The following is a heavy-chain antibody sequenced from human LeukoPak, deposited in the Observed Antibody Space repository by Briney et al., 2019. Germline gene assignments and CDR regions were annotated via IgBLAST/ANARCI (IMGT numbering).Heavy chain of an antibody. V-gene: IGHV4-39*07. CDR3: AREVGGTSRDRPY. Sequence: SETLSLTCTVSGGSISSSSYYWGWIRQPPGKGLEWVGSIYFSGSTYYNPSLKSRVTISVDTSKNQFSLKLSSVTAADTAVYYCAREVGGTSRDRPYWGQGTLVTVSS. J-gene: IGHJ4*02. D-gene: IGHD2-2*01. CDR2: IYFSGST. CDR1: GGSISSSSYY.